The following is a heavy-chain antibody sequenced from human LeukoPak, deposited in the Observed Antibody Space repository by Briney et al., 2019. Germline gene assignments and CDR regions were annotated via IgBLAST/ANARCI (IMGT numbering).Heavy chain of an antibody. J-gene: IGHJ4*02. CDR3: ARTAGSGSYYPLDY. CDR1: GGSISNYY. V-gene: IGHV4-59*01. D-gene: IGHD3-10*01. Sequence: PSETLSLTCTVSGGSISNYYWSWIRQPPGKGLEWIGYIYYSGSTNYNPSLKSRVTISVDTSKNQFSLKLSSVTAADTAVYYCARTAGSGSYYPLDYWGQGTLVTVSS. CDR2: IYYSGST.